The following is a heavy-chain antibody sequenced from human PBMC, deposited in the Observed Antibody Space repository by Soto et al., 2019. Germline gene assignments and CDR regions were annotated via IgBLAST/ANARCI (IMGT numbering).Heavy chain of an antibody. CDR3: AKRMTAVQHFDF. D-gene: IGHD6-13*01. CDR1: GFSFSSYG. V-gene: IGHV3-30*18. Sequence: PGGSLRLSCAASGFSFSSYGMHWVRQAPGKGLEWVALISYDGNTKYYADSVKGRFTISRDNSKNMLYLQMNSLRAEDTAVYYCAKRMTAVQHFDFWGQGTLVTGS. CDR2: ISYDGNTK. J-gene: IGHJ4*02.